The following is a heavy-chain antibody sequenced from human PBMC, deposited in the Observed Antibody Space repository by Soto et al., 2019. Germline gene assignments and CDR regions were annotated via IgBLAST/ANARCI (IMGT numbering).Heavy chain of an antibody. Sequence: QVQLQESGPGLGKPSETLSLTCTVSGGSVSSGSYYWSWIRQPPGKGLEWIGYIYYSGSTNYNPSIMSRVTISVDTSKNQFSLKLSAVTAADTAGYYCARDLVYTDAFDIWGQGTMVTVSS. D-gene: IGHD1-1*01. J-gene: IGHJ3*02. CDR1: GGSVSSGSYY. CDR2: IYYSGST. CDR3: ARDLVYTDAFDI. V-gene: IGHV4-61*01.